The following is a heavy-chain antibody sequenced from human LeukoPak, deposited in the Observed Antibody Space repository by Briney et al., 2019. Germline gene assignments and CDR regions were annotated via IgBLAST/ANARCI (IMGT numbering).Heavy chain of an antibody. CDR2: TYYRSKWYN. CDR1: GDSVSSTSVA. Sequence: SQTLSLTRAISGDSVSSTSVAWNWIRQSPSRGLEWLSRTYYRSKWYNDYAVSVKSRITINPDTSRNQFSLQLNSVTPEDTAVYYCARGTSPNWFDTWGPGTLVTVSS. CDR3: ARGTSPNWFDT. J-gene: IGHJ5*02. D-gene: IGHD1-1*01. V-gene: IGHV6-1*01.